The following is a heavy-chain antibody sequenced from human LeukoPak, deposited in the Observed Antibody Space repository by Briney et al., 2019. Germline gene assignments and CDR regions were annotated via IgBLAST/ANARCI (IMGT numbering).Heavy chain of an antibody. J-gene: IGHJ4*02. Sequence: ASVKVSFKASGGTFSSYAISWVRQAPGKGLEWMGGIIPMINTPKYAQKFQGRVSITADESTSTGYMEVSSLRSEDTAVYYCAIFQGTYGDNENDYWGQGTLVTVSS. D-gene: IGHD4-17*01. CDR2: IIPMINTP. V-gene: IGHV1-69*13. CDR1: GGTFSSYA. CDR3: AIFQGTYGDNENDY.